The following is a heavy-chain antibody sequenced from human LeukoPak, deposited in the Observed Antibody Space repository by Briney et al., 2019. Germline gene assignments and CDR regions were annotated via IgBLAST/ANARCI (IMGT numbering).Heavy chain of an antibody. D-gene: IGHD2-15*01. Sequence: GASVKVSCKASGYTFTGYYMHWVRQAPGQGLEWMGWINPNSGGTNYAQKFQGRVTMTRDTSISTAYMELSRLRSDDTAVYYCARMGGYCSGGSCYADYWGQGTLVTVSS. CDR1: GYTFTGYY. CDR3: ARMGGYCSGGSCYADY. CDR2: INPNSGGT. J-gene: IGHJ4*02. V-gene: IGHV1-2*02.